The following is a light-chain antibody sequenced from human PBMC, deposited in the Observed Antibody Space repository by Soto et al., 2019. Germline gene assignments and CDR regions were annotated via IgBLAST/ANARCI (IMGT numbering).Light chain of an antibody. V-gene: IGKV3-20*01. CDR2: GAS. J-gene: IGKJ1*01. CDR3: QQYGSSPGT. Sequence: EIVVTQSPATLSVSPGERATLSCRASQSVSSNLAWYQQKPGQSPRLLIFGASIRDTGLPDRFSGAGSGTDFTLTISRLEPEDSAVYYCQQYGSSPGTFGQGTKVDIK. CDR1: QSVSSN.